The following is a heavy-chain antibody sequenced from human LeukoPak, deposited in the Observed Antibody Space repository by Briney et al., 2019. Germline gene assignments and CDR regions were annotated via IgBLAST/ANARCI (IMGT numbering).Heavy chain of an antibody. V-gene: IGHV4-59*01. CDR3: ASGSSSLELFYFDY. CDR1: GGSISSYY. Sequence: PSETLSLTCTVSGGSISSYYWSWIRQPPGKGLEWIGYIYYSGSTNYNPSLKSRVTISVDTSKSQFSLKLSSVTAADTAVYYCASGSSSLELFYFDYWGQGTLVTVSS. D-gene: IGHD6-6*01. CDR2: IYYSGST. J-gene: IGHJ4*02.